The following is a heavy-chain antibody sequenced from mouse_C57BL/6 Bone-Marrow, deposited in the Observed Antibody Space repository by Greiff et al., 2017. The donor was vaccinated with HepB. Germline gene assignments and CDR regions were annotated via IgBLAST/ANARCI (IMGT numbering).Heavy chain of an antibody. CDR2: IYPGDGDT. J-gene: IGHJ3*01. Sequence: VMLVESGAELVKPGASVKISCKASGYSFSSYWMNWVKQRPGKGLEWIGQIYPGDGDTNYNGKFKGKATLNAYTSSSTAYMQLSSLTSEDSAVYFCARSGDYDSSPFAYWGQGTLVTVSA. V-gene: IGHV1-80*01. D-gene: IGHD1-1*01. CDR3: ARSGDYDSSPFAY. CDR1: GYSFSSYW.